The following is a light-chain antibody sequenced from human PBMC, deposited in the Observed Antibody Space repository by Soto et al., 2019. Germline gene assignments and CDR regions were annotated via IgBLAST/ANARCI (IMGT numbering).Light chain of an antibody. CDR3: CSYATSISYV. V-gene: IGLV2-23*01. J-gene: IGLJ1*01. Sequence: QSVLTQPASVSGSPGQSITISCTGTSIYVGTYNLVSWYQHHPGKAPKLLIYDGTKRPSGVSNRFSGSKSGNAASLTISGLQAEDEADYYCCSYATSISYVFGTGTKVTV. CDR2: DGT. CDR1: SIYVGTYNL.